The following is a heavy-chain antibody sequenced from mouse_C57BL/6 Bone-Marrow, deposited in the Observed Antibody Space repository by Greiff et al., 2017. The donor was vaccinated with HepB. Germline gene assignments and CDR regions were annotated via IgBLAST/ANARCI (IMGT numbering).Heavy chain of an antibody. Sequence: QVQLQQSGAELVRPGTSVKLSCKASGYTFTSYWMHWVKQRPGQGLEWIGVIDPSDSYTNYNQKFKGKATLTVDTSSSTASMQLSSLSSEDSAVYYCARPYGSSYDYWGQGTLVTVSA. V-gene: IGHV1-59*01. J-gene: IGHJ3*01. D-gene: IGHD1-1*01. CDR3: ARPYGSSYDY. CDR2: IDPSDSYT. CDR1: GYTFTSYW.